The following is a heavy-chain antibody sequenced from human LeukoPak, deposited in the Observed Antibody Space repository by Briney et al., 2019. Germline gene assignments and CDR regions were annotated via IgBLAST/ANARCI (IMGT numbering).Heavy chain of an antibody. CDR2: VIPIFSAA. J-gene: IGHJ4*02. CDR3: AREGGLYFDY. Sequence: SVKVSCKASGGTFSSYAISWVRQAPGQGLEWMGGVIPIFSAANYAQKFQGRVTITADESTSTAYMELSSLRSEDTAVYYCAREGGLYFDYWGQGTLVTVSS. CDR1: GGTFSSYA. D-gene: IGHD1-26*01. V-gene: IGHV1-69*13.